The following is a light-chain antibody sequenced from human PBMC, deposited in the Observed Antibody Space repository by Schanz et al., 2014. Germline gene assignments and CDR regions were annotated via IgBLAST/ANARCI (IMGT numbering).Light chain of an antibody. J-gene: IGKJ1*01. V-gene: IGKV3-15*01. CDR2: GAS. CDR1: QSVSTN. Sequence: VMTQSPATLSVSPGERVTLSCRASQSVSTNLAWYQQKPGQAPRLLIYGASSRATDIPARFSGSGSGTEFTLTITSLQSEDFAIYYCQQYNDWPSWTFGQGTKVEIK. CDR3: QQYNDWPSWT.